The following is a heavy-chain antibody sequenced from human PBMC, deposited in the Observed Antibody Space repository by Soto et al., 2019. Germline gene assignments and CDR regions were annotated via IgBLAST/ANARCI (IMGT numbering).Heavy chain of an antibody. CDR1: GFTFSNYG. J-gene: IGHJ4*02. V-gene: IGHV3-23*01. Sequence: PGGSLRLSCAASGFTFSNYGMNWVRQAPGKGLEWVSGISGSGGGTYYAGSVKGRFTISRDNSKNTLYLQMNSLRAEDTAVYYCAKDVLYKSSGYWGQGTLVTVSS. CDR3: AKDVLYKSSGY. D-gene: IGHD1-20*01. CDR2: ISGSGGGT.